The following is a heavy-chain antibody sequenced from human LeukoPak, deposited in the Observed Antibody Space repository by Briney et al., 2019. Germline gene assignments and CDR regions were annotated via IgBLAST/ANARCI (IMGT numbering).Heavy chain of an antibody. D-gene: IGHD2-2*01. CDR2: IQFDGSYK. CDR1: GFTFGSSA. J-gene: IGHJ4*02. Sequence: GGSLRLSCAASGFTFGSSAMHWVRQAPGKGLECVAFIQFDGSYKHYSDSVKGRFTISRDNSKNTLYLEMNSQRPEDTAVYYCATHCSGTACHRDYWGQGTLVTVSS. CDR3: ATHCSGTACHRDY. V-gene: IGHV3-30*02.